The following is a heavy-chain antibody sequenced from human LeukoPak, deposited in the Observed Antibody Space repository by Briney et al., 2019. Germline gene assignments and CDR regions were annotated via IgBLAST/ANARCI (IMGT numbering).Heavy chain of an antibody. D-gene: IGHD6-6*01. J-gene: IGHJ4*02. CDR1: GFTFSSYG. Sequence: GRSLRLSCAASGFTFSSYGMHWVRQAPGKGLEWVAVIWYDGSNKYYADSVKGRFTISGDNSKNTLYLQMNSLRAEDTAVYYCAKLMGGRPYSSSSVDYWGQGTLVTVSS. V-gene: IGHV3-33*06. CDR3: AKLMGGRPYSSSSVDY. CDR2: IWYDGSNK.